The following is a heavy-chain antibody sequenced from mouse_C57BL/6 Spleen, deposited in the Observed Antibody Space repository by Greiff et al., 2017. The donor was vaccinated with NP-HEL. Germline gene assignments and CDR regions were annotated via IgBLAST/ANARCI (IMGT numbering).Heavy chain of an antibody. Sequence: EVKLMESGGGLVQPGGSLKLSCAASGFTFSDYGMAWVRQAPRKGPAWVAFISNLAYSIYYADTVTGRFTISRENAKNTLYLEMSSLRSEDTAMYYCARQGDYWGQGTSVTVSS. CDR1: GFTFSDYG. CDR3: ARQGDY. J-gene: IGHJ4*01. CDR2: ISNLAYSI. V-gene: IGHV5-15*01.